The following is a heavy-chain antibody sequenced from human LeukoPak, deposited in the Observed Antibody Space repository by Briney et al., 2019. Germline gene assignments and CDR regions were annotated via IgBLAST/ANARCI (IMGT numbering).Heavy chain of an antibody. J-gene: IGHJ4*02. Sequence: PSETLSLTCTVSGGSFSSGSYYWSWIRQPPGKGLEWIGHIYYSGSTNYNPSLKSRVTISVDTSKNQFSLKLSSVTAADTAVYYCARDFWLAGWGQGTLVTVSS. D-gene: IGHD5-12*01. V-gene: IGHV4-61*01. CDR1: GGSFSSGSYY. CDR3: ARDFWLAG. CDR2: IYYSGST.